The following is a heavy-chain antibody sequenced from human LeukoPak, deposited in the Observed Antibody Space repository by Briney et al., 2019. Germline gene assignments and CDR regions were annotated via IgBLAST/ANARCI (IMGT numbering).Heavy chain of an antibody. V-gene: IGHV4-59*01. CDR3: ARQPSSWFTSFDS. Sequence: PSETLSLTCTVSGGSLSSYFWSWVRQPPGKGLDWIAYIYYSGSTNYNPSLKSRVTISVDTPKNQFSLKLSSVTAADTAVYYCARQPSSWFTSFDSWGQGTLVTVSS. J-gene: IGHJ4*02. D-gene: IGHD6-13*01. CDR1: GGSLSSYF. CDR2: IYYSGST.